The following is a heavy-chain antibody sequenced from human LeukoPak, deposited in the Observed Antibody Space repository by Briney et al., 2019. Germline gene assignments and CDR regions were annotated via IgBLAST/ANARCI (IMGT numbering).Heavy chain of an antibody. J-gene: IGHJ6*02. Sequence: GGSLRLSCAASGFTFSSYWMSWVRQSPGKGLEWVPNIRPDGTDTYYVGSVKGRFTISRDNAKNSVYLQIDSLRAEDTAVYYCARDLVGGKTRYYYYGMDVWGQGTTVTVSS. CDR3: ARDLVGGKTRYYYYGMDV. D-gene: IGHD2-15*01. V-gene: IGHV3-7*01. CDR1: GFTFSSYW. CDR2: IRPDGTDT.